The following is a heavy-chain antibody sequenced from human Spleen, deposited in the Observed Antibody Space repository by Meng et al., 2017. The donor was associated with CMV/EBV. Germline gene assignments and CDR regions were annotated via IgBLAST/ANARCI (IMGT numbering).Heavy chain of an antibody. Sequence: GGSLRLSCVASGFTFSSYWMHWVRQTPGKGLVWVSRINSDGSSTNYADSVKGRFTISRDNAKNTLYLQMSSLRAEESAVYYCANQQWLVSGLDYWGQGTLVTVSS. CDR3: ANQQWLVSGLDY. CDR1: GFTFSSYW. D-gene: IGHD6-19*01. J-gene: IGHJ4*02. CDR2: INSDGSST. V-gene: IGHV3-74*01.